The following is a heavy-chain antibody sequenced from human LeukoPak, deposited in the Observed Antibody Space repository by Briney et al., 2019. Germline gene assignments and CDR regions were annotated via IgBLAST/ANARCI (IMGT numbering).Heavy chain of an antibody. J-gene: IGHJ6*03. V-gene: IGHV3-30*02. CDR1: GFTFSNYG. CDR3: AKGWSWYMDV. Sequence: GGSLRLSCAASGFTFSNYGMHWVRQAPGKGLEWVAFIRYDGSDKYYADSVKGRFTISRDNSKNTLYLQMNSLRAEDTAVYYCAKGWSWYMDVWGKGTTVTVSS. D-gene: IGHD6-13*01. CDR2: IRYDGSDK.